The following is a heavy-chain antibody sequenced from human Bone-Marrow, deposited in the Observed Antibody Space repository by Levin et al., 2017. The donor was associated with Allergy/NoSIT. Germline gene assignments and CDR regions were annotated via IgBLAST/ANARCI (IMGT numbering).Heavy chain of an antibody. CDR2: FLPMFETT. Sequence: SVKVSCKASGGTFSDHAVTWVRQAPGQGLEWMGGFLPMFETTNYVQKFKGRVSITADESRSTAYMALSGLRSDDTAVYYCVRGRLVVTANLRHGYFDLWGRGTLITV. J-gene: IGHJ2*01. CDR1: GGTFSDHA. D-gene: IGHD2-21*02. V-gene: IGHV1-69*13. CDR3: VRGRLVVTANLRHGYFDL.